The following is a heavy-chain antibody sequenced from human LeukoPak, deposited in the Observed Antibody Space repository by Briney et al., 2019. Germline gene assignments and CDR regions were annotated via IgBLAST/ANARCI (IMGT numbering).Heavy chain of an antibody. CDR2: IYYSGST. Sequence: SETPSLTCTVSGGSISSYYWSWIRQPPGKGLEWIGYIYYSGSTNYNPSLKSRVTISVDTSKNQFSLKLSSVTAADTAVYYCARFGATTESYFDYWGQGTLVTVSS. J-gene: IGHJ4*02. CDR3: ARFGATTESYFDY. CDR1: GGSISSYY. V-gene: IGHV4-59*08. D-gene: IGHD1-26*01.